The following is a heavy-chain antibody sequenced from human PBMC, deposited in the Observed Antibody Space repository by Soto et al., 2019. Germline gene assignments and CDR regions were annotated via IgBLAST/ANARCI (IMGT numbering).Heavy chain of an antibody. CDR3: SGSSDDGRDN. CDR2: ISSSSSFI. V-gene: IGHV3-21*01. D-gene: IGHD1-26*01. CDR1: GFSLSDYS. J-gene: IGHJ4*02. Sequence: EVQLVESGGGLVKPWGPLSLSCAASGFSLSDYSMNWIRQARGKGVEWVACISSSSSFIHYPESMKGRFTISRDNAKNSLYLQMNSLSSEDTAVYYCSGSSDDGRDNWGQGTLVTVSS.